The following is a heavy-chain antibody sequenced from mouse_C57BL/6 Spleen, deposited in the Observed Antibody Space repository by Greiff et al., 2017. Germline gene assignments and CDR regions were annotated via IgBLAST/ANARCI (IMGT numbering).Heavy chain of an antibody. Sequence: EVKLVESGGGLVQPGGSLKLSCAASGFTFSDYYMYWVRQTPEKRLEWVAYISNGGGSTYYPDTVKGRFTISRDNAKNTLYLQMSRLKSEDTAMYYCARGVGRRGYFDVWGTGTTVTVSS. V-gene: IGHV5-12*01. D-gene: IGHD4-1*01. CDR2: ISNGGGST. CDR3: ARGVGRRGYFDV. CDR1: GFTFSDYY. J-gene: IGHJ1*03.